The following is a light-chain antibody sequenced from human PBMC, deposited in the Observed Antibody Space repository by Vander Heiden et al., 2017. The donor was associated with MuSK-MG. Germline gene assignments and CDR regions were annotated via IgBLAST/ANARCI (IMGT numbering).Light chain of an antibody. J-gene: IGKJ2*01. V-gene: IGKV1-39*01. CDR3: QQSDRIPYT. Sequence: DYQMTQSPSSLSASVGDRVTITCRASQSIATYLNWYQQKPGKAPKLLIYGASSLQSGVPSRFSGSGSGTDFNITISRLQREDLASYYCQQSDRIPYTFGQGTKMEIK. CDR2: GAS. CDR1: QSIATY.